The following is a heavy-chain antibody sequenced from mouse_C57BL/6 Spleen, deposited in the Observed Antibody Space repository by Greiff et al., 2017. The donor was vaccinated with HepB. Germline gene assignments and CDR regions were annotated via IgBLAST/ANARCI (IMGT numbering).Heavy chain of an antibody. Sequence: VQLQQPGAELVKPGASVKMSCKASGYTFTSYWITWVKQRPGQGLEWIGDIYPSSGSTNYNEKFKSKATLTVDTSSSTAYMQLSSLTSEDSAVYYCARGYSNPYYYAMDYWGQGTSVTVSS. CDR1: GYTFTSYW. V-gene: IGHV1-55*01. J-gene: IGHJ4*01. CDR3: ARGYSNPYYYAMDY. CDR2: IYPSSGST. D-gene: IGHD2-5*01.